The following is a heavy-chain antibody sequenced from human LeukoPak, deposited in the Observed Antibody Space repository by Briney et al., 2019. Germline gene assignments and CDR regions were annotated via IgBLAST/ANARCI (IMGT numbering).Heavy chain of an antibody. D-gene: IGHD4-17*01. CDR3: ARGPPMTTVTSTPHY. CDR2: IKQDGSEK. V-gene: IGHV3-7*01. CDR1: GFTFSSYW. J-gene: IGHJ4*02. Sequence: GGSLRLSCAASGFTFSSYWMSWVRQAPGKGLEWVANIKQDGSEKYYVDSVKGRFTSSRDNAKNTLYLQMNSLRAEDTAVYYCARGPPMTTVTSTPHYWGQGTLVTVSS.